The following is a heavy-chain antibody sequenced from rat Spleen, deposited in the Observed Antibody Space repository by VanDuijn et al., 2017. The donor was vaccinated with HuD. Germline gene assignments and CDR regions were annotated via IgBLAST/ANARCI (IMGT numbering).Heavy chain of an antibody. Sequence: EVQLVESGGGLVQPGRSMKLSCAASGFTFSNFGMAWVRQAPRKGLEWVAYITYDGGSTYYRDSVKGRFTISRDNATSTLYLQMDSLRSEDTATYYCARSVFDYWGQGVMVTVSS. V-gene: IGHV5-25*01. CDR2: ITYDGGST. CDR3: ARSVFDY. J-gene: IGHJ2*01. CDR1: GFTFSNFG.